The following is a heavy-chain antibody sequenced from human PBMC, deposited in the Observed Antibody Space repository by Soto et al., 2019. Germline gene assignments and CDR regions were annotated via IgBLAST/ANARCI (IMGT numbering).Heavy chain of an antibody. CDR3: ARNVDL. CDR1: GFSFSNYN. V-gene: IGHV3-48*02. D-gene: IGHD2-21*01. Sequence: GGSLRLCCVASGFSFSNYNMNWVRQAPGKGLEWLSYISSDNITKYYADSVRGRFTISRDSAKNSLYLQMNSLRDEDTAVYFCARNVDLWGQGTMVTVSS. CDR2: ISSDNITK. J-gene: IGHJ3*01.